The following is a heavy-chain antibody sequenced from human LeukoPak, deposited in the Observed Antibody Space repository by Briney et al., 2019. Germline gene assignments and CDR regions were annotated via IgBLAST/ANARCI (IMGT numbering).Heavy chain of an antibody. CDR2: IKPDGSDK. CDR3: ARDLRSSLIA. V-gene: IGHV3-7*01. CDR1: GFTFSASW. J-gene: IGHJ5*02. D-gene: IGHD2/OR15-2a*01. Sequence: GGSPRLSCAASGFTFSASWMTWVRQAPGKGLEWVANIKPDGSDKNYVDSVKGRFTISRDNAENSLFLQMNSLRAEDTALYYCARDLRSSLIAWGQGILVTVSS.